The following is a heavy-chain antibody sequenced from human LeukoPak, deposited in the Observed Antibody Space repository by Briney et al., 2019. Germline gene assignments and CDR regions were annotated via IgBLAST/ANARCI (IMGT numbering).Heavy chain of an antibody. CDR1: GFTFSDYY. D-gene: IGHD4-17*01. CDR3: ARDPSTVTTLIY. J-gene: IGHJ4*02. Sequence: GGSLRLSCAASGFTFSDYYMSWIRQAPGKGLEWVSYISSSGSTIYYAGSVKGRFTISRDNAKNSLYLQMNSLRAEDTAVYYCARDPSTVTTLIYWGQGTLVTVSS. V-gene: IGHV3-11*01. CDR2: ISSSGSTI.